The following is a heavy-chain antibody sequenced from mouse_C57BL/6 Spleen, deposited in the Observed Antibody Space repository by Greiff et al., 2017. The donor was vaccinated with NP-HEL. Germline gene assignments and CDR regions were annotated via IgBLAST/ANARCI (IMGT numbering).Heavy chain of an antibody. Sequence: VQVVESGAELARPGASVKLSCKASGYTFTSYGISWVKQRTGQGLEWIGEIYPRSGNTYYNEKFKGKATLTADKSSSTAYMELRSLTSEDSAVYFCARGGTGLFDYWGQGTTLTVSS. V-gene: IGHV1-81*01. CDR3: ARGGTGLFDY. CDR2: IYPRSGNT. CDR1: GYTFTSYG. D-gene: IGHD4-1*01. J-gene: IGHJ2*01.